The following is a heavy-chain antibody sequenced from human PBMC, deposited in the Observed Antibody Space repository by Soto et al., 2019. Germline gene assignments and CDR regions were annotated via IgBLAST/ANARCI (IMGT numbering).Heavy chain of an antibody. CDR3: AKAVRGIAVAGPGFDY. D-gene: IGHD6-19*01. J-gene: IGHJ4*02. Sequence: GGSLRLSCAASGFTFSSYAMSWVRQAPGKGLEWVSAISGSGGSTYYADSVKGRFTISRDNSKNTLYLQMNSLRAEDTAVYYCAKAVRGIAVAGPGFDYWGQGTLVTVSS. CDR1: GFTFSSYA. CDR2: ISGSGGST. V-gene: IGHV3-23*01.